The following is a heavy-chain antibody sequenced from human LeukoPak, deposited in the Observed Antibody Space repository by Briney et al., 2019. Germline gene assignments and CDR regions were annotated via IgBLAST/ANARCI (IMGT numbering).Heavy chain of an antibody. CDR2: INTYKGDT. J-gene: IGHJ4*02. V-gene: IGHV1-18*01. CDR3: AREFGHCYGDNCFYFFDT. CDR1: GYTLTNYN. Sequence: ASVKVSCKASGYTLTNYNISWVRQAPGQGLEWMGWINTYKGDTLYAQKLQGRVTMTADTSTNAAYMELRSLRFDDTAVYYCAREFGHCYGDNCFYFFDTWGQGFRVTVSS. D-gene: IGHD4-23*01.